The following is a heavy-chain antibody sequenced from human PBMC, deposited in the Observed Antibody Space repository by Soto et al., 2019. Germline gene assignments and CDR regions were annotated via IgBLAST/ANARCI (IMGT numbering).Heavy chain of an antibody. V-gene: IGHV3-33*01. Sequence: GGSLRLSCAASGFTFSSYGMHWVRQAPGKGLEWVAVIWYDGSNKYYADSVKGRFTISRDNSKNTLYLQMNSLRAEDAAVYYCARGTRRYYHQSDAFDIWGQGTMVTVSS. CDR1: GFTFSSYG. J-gene: IGHJ3*02. D-gene: IGHD1-26*01. CDR3: ARGTRRYYHQSDAFDI. CDR2: IWYDGSNK.